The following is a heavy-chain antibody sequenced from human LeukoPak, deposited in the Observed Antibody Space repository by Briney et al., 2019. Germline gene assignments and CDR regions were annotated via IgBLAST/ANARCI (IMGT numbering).Heavy chain of an antibody. J-gene: IGHJ4*02. CDR3: ARAPAHLDY. CDR2: INSSGGYP. Sequence: GASVKVSCKASGYTFTGFYMHWVRPAPGQGLEWMGIINSSGGYPPYAQRFQGRLTMPSDTSTGTVHMELRSLRSDDTAVYYCARAPAHLDYWGQGTLVTVSS. V-gene: IGHV1-46*01. CDR1: GYTFTGFY.